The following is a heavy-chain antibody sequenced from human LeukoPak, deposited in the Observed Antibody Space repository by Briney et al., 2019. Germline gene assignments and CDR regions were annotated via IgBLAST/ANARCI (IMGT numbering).Heavy chain of an antibody. Sequence: ASVTVSCTASGYTFTSYGISWVRQAPGQGLEWMGWISAYNGNTNYAQKLQGRVTMTTDTSTSTAYMELRSLRSDDTAVYYCARDPTIYYYDSSGYYCPGWDIWGQGTMVTVSS. CDR3: ARDPTIYYYDSSGYYCPGWDI. V-gene: IGHV1-18*01. CDR1: GYTFTSYG. D-gene: IGHD3-22*01. CDR2: ISAYNGNT. J-gene: IGHJ3*02.